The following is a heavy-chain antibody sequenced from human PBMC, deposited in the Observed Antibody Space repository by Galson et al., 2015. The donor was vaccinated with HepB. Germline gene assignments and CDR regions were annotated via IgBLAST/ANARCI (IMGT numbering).Heavy chain of an antibody. Sequence: ETLSLTCAVYGGSFSGYYWSWIRQPPGKGLEWIGEINHSGSTNYNPSLKSRVTISVDTSKNQFSLKLSSVTAADTAVYYCARGNPALIVVVPAARTHFDYWGQGTLVTVSS. CDR2: INHSGST. CDR3: ARGNPALIVVVPAARTHFDY. J-gene: IGHJ4*02. V-gene: IGHV4-34*01. D-gene: IGHD2-2*01. CDR1: GGSFSGYY.